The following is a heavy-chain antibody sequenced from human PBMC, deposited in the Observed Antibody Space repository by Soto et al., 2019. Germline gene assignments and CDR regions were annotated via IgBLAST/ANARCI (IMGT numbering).Heavy chain of an antibody. J-gene: IGHJ4*02. CDR1: GFTVSSNY. CDR2: IYSGGST. D-gene: IGHD2-15*01. Sequence: EVQLVESGGGLVQPGGSLRLSCAASGFTVSSNYMSWVRQAPGKGLEWVSVIYSGGSTYYADSVKGRFTISRDNSKNTLYLQMNSLRAEDTAVYYCARGYCSGGSCYSLYWGQGTLVTVSS. V-gene: IGHV3-66*01. CDR3: ARGYCSGGSCYSLY.